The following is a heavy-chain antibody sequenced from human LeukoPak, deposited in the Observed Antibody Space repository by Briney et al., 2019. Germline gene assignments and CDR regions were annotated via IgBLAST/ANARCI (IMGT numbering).Heavy chain of an antibody. V-gene: IGHV3-30*02. CDR3: AKGKGYYDSSGYYFDY. Sequence: GGSLRLSCAASGFTFSSYGMHWVRQAPGKGLEWVAFIRYDGSNKYYADSVKGRFTISRDNSKNTLYLQMNSLRAEDTAVYYCAKGKGYYDSSGYYFDYWGQGTLVTVSS. CDR2: IRYDGSNK. CDR1: GFTFSSYG. J-gene: IGHJ4*02. D-gene: IGHD3-22*01.